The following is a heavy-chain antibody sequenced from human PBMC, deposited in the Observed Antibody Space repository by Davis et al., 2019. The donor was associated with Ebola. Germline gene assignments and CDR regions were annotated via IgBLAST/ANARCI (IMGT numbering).Heavy chain of an antibody. V-gene: IGHV1-18*04. CDR2: INPYNAIT. CDR1: GYTFISYG. Sequence: AASVKVSCKASGYTFISYGISWVRQAPGQGLEWMGWINPYNAITNYAQKFQGRVTMTTDTSTSTAYMEVGSLRSDDTAVYYCARAQFPTTSDHWGQGTLVTVSS. CDR3: ARAQFPTTSDH. J-gene: IGHJ4*02. D-gene: IGHD1-1*01.